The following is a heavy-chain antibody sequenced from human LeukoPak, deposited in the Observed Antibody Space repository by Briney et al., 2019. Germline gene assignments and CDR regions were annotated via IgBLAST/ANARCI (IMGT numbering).Heavy chain of an antibody. J-gene: IGHJ4*02. Sequence: SVKVSCKASGGTFSSYAISWVRQAPGQGLEWMGGIIPIFGTANYAQKFQGRVTITADESTSTAYMELSSLRSEDTAVYYCARHRPAKHYYDSSAYSPLDYWGQGTLVTVSS. CDR3: ARHRPAKHYYDSSAYSPLDY. V-gene: IGHV1-69*13. CDR1: GGTFSSYA. CDR2: IIPIFGTA. D-gene: IGHD3-22*01.